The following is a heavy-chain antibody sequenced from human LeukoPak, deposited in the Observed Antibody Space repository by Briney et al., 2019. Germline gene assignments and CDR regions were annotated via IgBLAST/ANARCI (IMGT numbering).Heavy chain of an antibody. CDR1: GFTFDDYA. CDR3: AKDIFTMVRGVVDY. CDR2: ISWNRGSI. J-gene: IGHJ4*02. Sequence: PGRSLRLSCAASGFTFDDYAMHWVRQAPGKGLEWVSGISWNRGSIGYADSVKGRFTISRDNAKNSLYLQMNSLRAEDTALYYCAKDIFTMVRGVVDYWGQGTLVTVSS. V-gene: IGHV3-9*01. D-gene: IGHD3-10*01.